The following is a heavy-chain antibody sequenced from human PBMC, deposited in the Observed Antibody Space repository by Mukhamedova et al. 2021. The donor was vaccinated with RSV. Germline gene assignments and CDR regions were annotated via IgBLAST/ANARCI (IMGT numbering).Heavy chain of an antibody. Sequence: ISGDGSSTTYADSVEGRFTISRDNAKNTLYLQMNSLGAEDTAVYYCASQIREGYWGQGTLVTVSS. V-gene: IGHV3-74*03. CDR2: ISGDGSST. CDR3: ASQIREGY. J-gene: IGHJ4*02. D-gene: IGHD1-26*01.